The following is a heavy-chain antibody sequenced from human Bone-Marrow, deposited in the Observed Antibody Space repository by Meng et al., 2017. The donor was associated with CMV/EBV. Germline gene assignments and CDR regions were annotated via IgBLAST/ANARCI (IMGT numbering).Heavy chain of an antibody. J-gene: IGHJ6*02. CDR1: GFTFSSYA. CDR2: ISGSGGST. V-gene: IGHV3-23*01. CDR3: ASGPDRHPPHYYATDV. Sequence: GSLRLSCAASGFTFSSYAMSWVRQAPGKGLEWVSAISGSGGSTYYADSVKGRFTISRDNSKNTLYLQMNSLRAEDTAVYYCASGPDRHPPHYYATDVWGQGTTVTVSS.